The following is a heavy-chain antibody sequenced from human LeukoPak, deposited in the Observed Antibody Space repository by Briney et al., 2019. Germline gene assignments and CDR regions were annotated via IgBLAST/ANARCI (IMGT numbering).Heavy chain of an antibody. CDR2: IWEDASKK. CDR3: ARVLGGGDAL. CDR1: GFNFNTYG. Sequence: PGRSLRLSCAASGFNFNTYGMHWVRQAPGKGLGWVAAIWEDASKKYYADSVEGRFTISRDNSKSTVYLQMNSLRAEDTAVYYCARVLGGGDALWGQGTLVTVSS. V-gene: IGHV3-33*01. J-gene: IGHJ4*02. D-gene: IGHD2-21*02.